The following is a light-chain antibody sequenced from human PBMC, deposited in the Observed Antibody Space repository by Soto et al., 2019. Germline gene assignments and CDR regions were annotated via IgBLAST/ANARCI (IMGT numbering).Light chain of an antibody. CDR3: QQYDNLLLT. CDR2: DAS. CDR1: QDISNY. Sequence: DIQMTQSPSSLSASVGDRVTITCQASQDISNYLNWYQQKPGKAPKLLTYDASNLETGVPSRFSGSGSGTDFTFTISSVQPEDIATYYCQQYDNLLLTFGGGTKVEIK. V-gene: IGKV1-33*01. J-gene: IGKJ4*01.